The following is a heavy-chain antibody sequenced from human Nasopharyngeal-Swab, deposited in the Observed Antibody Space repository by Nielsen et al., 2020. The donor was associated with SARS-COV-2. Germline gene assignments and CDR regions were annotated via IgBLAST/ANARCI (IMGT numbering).Heavy chain of an antibody. CDR1: GFTFSPFW. Sequence: GGSLRLSCAASGFTFSPFWMTWVRQAPGKGLEWVGTIQTDGTEQYSVDSVKGRFTISRDNGKNSLYLQMNSLRVEDTAVYYCARENHGVFDNWGQGTLVTVSS. CDR3: ARENHGVFDN. CDR2: IQTDGTEQ. J-gene: IGHJ4*02. V-gene: IGHV3-7*01.